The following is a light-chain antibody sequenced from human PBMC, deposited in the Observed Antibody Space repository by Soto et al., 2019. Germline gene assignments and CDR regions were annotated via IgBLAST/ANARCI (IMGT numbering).Light chain of an antibody. CDR3: QQYDTYSRT. J-gene: IGKJ1*01. Sequence: QLIQSPSTLSASVGDRVTVTCRASQSINTWLAWYQQKPGKAPKLLIYDASSLQSGVPSRFTGRGSGTEFSLTIISLQPDDFATYYCQQYDTYSRTFGQGTKVDSK. V-gene: IGKV1-5*01. CDR1: QSINTW. CDR2: DAS.